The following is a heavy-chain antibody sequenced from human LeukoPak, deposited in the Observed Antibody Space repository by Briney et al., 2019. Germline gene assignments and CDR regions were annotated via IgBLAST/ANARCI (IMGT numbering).Heavy chain of an antibody. CDR1: GFTFSNYG. Sequence: GGSLRLSCAASGFTFSNYGMHWVRQAPGKGLEWVAVISYDGSNKYYPDSVKGRFTISRDNSKNTLYLQMNSLRAEDTAVYYCAKSVGDCYYGSGISCTFDIWGQGTMVTVSS. V-gene: IGHV3-30*18. CDR3: AKSVGDCYYGSGISCTFDI. J-gene: IGHJ3*02. CDR2: ISYDGSNK. D-gene: IGHD3-10*01.